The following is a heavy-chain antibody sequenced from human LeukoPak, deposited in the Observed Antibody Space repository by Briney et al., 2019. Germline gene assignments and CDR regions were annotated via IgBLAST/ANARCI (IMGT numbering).Heavy chain of an antibody. CDR3: ARVGVTTGFFFDY. CDR2: IYYSGST. D-gene: IGHD4-17*01. CDR1: GGSISSSSYY. Sequence: SETLSLTCTVSGGSISSSSYYWGWIRQPPGKGLEWIGSIYYSGSTYYNPSLKSRVTISVDTSKNQFSLKLSSVTAADTAVYYCARVGVTTGFFFDYWGQGTRVTVSS. J-gene: IGHJ4*02. V-gene: IGHV4-39*01.